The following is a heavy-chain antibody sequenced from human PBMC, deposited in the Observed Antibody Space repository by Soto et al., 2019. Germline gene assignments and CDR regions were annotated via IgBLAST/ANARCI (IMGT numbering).Heavy chain of an antibody. CDR2: IIPIFGTA. V-gene: IGHV1-69*13. CDR3: ARDRATIFGVVIKAPYGMDV. CDR1: GGTVSSYA. D-gene: IGHD3-3*01. J-gene: IGHJ6*02. Sequence: GAAVRVSCKASGGTVSSYAISWVRQAPGQGLEWMGGIIPIFGTANYAQRFQGRVTITADESTSTAYMELSSLRSEDTAVYYCARDRATIFGVVIKAPYGMDVWGQGTTVTVSS.